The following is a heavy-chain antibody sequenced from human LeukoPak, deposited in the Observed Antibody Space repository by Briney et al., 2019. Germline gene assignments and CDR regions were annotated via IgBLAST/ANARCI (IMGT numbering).Heavy chain of an antibody. D-gene: IGHD3-3*01. J-gene: IGHJ5*02. Sequence: SDTLSLTCTFSCDSISSYSWSWIRQPPGRRQEFISYIYNSGSTTYNPSLKSRFTISVDTSKNQFYLKLTCVTAADTAVYYCARDLRFLEWLPDNWFDPWGQGPLVRVSS. V-gene: IGHV4-59*01. CDR2: IYNSGST. CDR3: ARDLRFLEWLPDNWFDP. CDR1: CDSISSYS.